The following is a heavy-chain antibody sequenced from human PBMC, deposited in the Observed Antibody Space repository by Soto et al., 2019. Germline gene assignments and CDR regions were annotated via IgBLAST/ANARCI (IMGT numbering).Heavy chain of an antibody. D-gene: IGHD2-21*01. CDR3: ARGVVCEPLDY. CDR2: ISAYNGNT. J-gene: IGHJ4*02. CDR1: GYTFTSYG. Sequence: QVQLVQSGAEVKKPEASVKVSCKASGYTFTSYGISWVRQAPGQGLEWMGWISAYNGNTNYAQKLKGRVTMTPDTSTSTAYMAMRSLRSDDPAVYSWARGVVCEPLDYRGQGTLVTLSS. V-gene: IGHV1-18*01.